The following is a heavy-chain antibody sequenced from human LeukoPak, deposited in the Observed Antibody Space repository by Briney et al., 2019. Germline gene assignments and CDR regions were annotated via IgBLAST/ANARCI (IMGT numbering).Heavy chain of an antibody. D-gene: IGHD4-23*01. CDR2: IYYSGST. CDR1: GGSISNYY. J-gene: IGHJ2*01. V-gene: IGHV4-59*01. Sequence: SETLSLTCTVSGGSISNYYWSWLRQPPGRRVEGIGYIYYSGSTNYNRSLKSRVTISVDTSKNQFSLTLSSVTAADTAVYYCARSVVTLYWYFDLWGRGTLVTVSS. CDR3: ARSVVTLYWYFDL.